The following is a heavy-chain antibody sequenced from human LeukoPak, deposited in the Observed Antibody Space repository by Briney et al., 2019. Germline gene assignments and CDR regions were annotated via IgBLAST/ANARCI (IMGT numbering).Heavy chain of an antibody. CDR1: GFTFSTYA. J-gene: IGHJ2*01. D-gene: IGHD3-16*01. Sequence: PGGSLRLSCAASGFTFSTYAMSWVRQAPGKGLDWVSAISVSGGSTYYADSVKGRFTISRDNSKNTLYLQMNSLTAEDTAVYYCAKDLGPRWYFDLWGRGTLVTVSS. V-gene: IGHV3-23*01. CDR2: ISVSGGST. CDR3: AKDLGPRWYFDL.